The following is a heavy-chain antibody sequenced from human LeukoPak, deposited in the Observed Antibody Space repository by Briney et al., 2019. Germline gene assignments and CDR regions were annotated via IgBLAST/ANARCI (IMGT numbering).Heavy chain of an antibody. CDR2: NYHIGST. CDR1: GGSISSSNW. V-gene: IGHV4-4*02. D-gene: IGHD4-23*01. CDR3: AREVADYGGYYYYHYMDV. Sequence: SETLSLTCAVSGGSISSSNWWSWVRQPPGKGLGWIGENYHIGSTNYNPSLKSRVTISVDKSKNQFSLKLSSVTAADTAMYYCAREVADYGGYYYYHYMDVWGKGTTVTISS. J-gene: IGHJ6*03.